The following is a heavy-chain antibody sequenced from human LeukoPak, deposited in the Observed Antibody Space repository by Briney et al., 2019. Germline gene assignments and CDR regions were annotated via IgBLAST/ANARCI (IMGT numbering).Heavy chain of an antibody. CDR1: GFTFSSNG. V-gene: IGHV3-23*01. J-gene: IGHJ4*02. CDR3: AKTIWFGELWFYFDY. D-gene: IGHD3-10*01. Sequence: GGTLRLSCAASGFTFSSNGMSWVRQAPGKGLEWVSAISGSGGSTYYADSVKGRFTISRDNSKNTLYLQMNSLRAEDTAVYYCAKTIWFGELWFYFDYWGQGTLVTVSS. CDR2: ISGSGGST.